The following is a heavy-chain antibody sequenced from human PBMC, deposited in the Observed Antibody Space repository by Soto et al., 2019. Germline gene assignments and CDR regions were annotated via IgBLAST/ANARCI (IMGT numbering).Heavy chain of an antibody. J-gene: IGHJ4*02. D-gene: IGHD7-27*01. CDR2: LFYSGIT. V-gene: IGHV4-61*01. CDR1: VGSVRIGSYS. CDR3: ARERTGDTSFFDY. Sequence: SEALSVTCTVSVGSVRIGSYSWRWIRQPPGKGLEWLGYLFYSGITNYNPSLKSRVTISVDSSKNQFSLKLSSVTAADTAVYYCARERTGDTSFFDYWGQGTMVTVSS.